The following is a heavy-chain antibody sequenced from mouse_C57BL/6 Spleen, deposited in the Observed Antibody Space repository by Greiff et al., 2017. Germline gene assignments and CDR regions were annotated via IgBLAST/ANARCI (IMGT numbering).Heavy chain of an antibody. D-gene: IGHD1-1*02. CDR2: IDPSDSET. CDR1: GYTFTSYW. V-gene: IGHV1-52*01. Sequence: VQLQQSGAELVRPGSSVKLSCKASGYTFTSYWMHWVKQRPIQGLEWIGNIDPSDSETHYNQKFKDKATLTVDKSSSPAYMQLSSLTSEDSAVYYCARGRNIWSLAYWGQGTLVTVSA. J-gene: IGHJ3*01. CDR3: ARGRNIWSLAY.